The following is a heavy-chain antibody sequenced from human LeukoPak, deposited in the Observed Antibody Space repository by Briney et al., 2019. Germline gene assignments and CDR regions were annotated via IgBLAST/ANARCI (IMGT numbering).Heavy chain of an antibody. Sequence: GGSLRLSCAASGFIFSIFDMHWIRQAPGKGLEWVAVISYDGSNRYYADSVKGRFTISRDNSKSTLYLQVDSLRAEDTAVYYCASNTGDWGQGTLVTVSS. V-gene: IGHV3-30*03. CDR1: GFIFSIFD. J-gene: IGHJ4*02. CDR3: ASNTGD. CDR2: ISYDGSNR. D-gene: IGHD1-14*01.